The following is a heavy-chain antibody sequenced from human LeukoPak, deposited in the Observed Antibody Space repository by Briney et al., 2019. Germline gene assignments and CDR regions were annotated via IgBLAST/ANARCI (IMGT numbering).Heavy chain of an antibody. J-gene: IGHJ3*02. CDR2: IYYSGST. CDR1: GGSISSYY. V-gene: IGHV4-59*01. CDR3: ARDGNDFWSGYPSAFDI. Sequence: SETLSLTCTVSGGSISSYYWSWIRQPPGKALEWIGYIYYSGSTNYNPSLKSRVTISVDTSKNQFSLRLSSVTAADTAVYYCARDGNDFWSGYPSAFDIWGQGTMVTVSS. D-gene: IGHD3-3*01.